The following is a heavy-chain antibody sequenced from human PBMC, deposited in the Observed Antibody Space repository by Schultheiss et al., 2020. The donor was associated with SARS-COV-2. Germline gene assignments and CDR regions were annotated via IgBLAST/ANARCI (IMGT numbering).Heavy chain of an antibody. CDR3: ARVLHTTMTNWFDP. CDR2: ITPNNGGT. D-gene: IGHD1-14*01. J-gene: IGHJ5*02. V-gene: IGHV1-2*06. Sequence: ASVKVSCQASGYTFSDYFIHWVRQAPGQGLVWMGRITPNNGGTSYAQRFQGRVTMTRDTSISTAYMELNNLRSDDTAVYYCARVLHTTMTNWFDPWGQGTLVTVSS. CDR1: GYTFSDYF.